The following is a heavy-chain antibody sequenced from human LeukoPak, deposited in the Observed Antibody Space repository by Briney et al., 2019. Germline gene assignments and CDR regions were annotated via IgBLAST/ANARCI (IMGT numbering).Heavy chain of an antibody. J-gene: IGHJ4*02. Sequence: SETLSLTCTVSGGSISSYYWSWIRQPPGKGLEWIGYIYYSGSTNYNPSLKSRVTISVDTSKNQFSLKLSSVTAADTAVYYCARDYYGSGSFDYWGQGTLVTVSS. CDR3: ARDYYGSGSFDY. CDR1: GGSISSYY. D-gene: IGHD3-10*01. CDR2: IYYSGST. V-gene: IGHV4-59*01.